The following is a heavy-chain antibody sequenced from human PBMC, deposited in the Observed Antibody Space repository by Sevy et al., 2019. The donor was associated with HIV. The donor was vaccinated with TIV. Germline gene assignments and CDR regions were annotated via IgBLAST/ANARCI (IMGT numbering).Heavy chain of an antibody. CDR2: IYYTGST. J-gene: IGHJ6*02. CDR3: ARPEGLQLNYAMDV. CDR1: GGSISSSSYY. Sequence: SETLSLTCTVSGGSISSSSYYWNWIRQPPGKGLEWIGSIYYTGSTYYNPSLKSRVTISKDTYKNQFYLKLTSVTAADTAVYYCARPEGLQLNYAMDVWGQGTTVTVSS. V-gene: IGHV4-39*01. D-gene: IGHD3-3*01.